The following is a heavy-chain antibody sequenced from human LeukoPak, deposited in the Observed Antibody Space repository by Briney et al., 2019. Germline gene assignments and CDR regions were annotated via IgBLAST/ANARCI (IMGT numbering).Heavy chain of an antibody. J-gene: IGHJ3*02. Sequence: SGGSLTLSCAASGFTFSSYSMMGVRQAPGKGLEGVSSISSSRSYIYYADSEKGRFTISRNNAKNLLYLQMNSLRAEDTAVYYCARDLYYDSSGSRSSAFDIWGQGTMVTVSS. V-gene: IGHV3-21*01. CDR2: ISSSRSYI. CDR3: ARDLYYDSSGSRSSAFDI. CDR1: GFTFSSYS. D-gene: IGHD3-22*01.